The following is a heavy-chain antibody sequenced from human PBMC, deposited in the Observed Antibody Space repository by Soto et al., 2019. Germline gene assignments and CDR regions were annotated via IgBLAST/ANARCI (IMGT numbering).Heavy chain of an antibody. CDR2: IRSRAYGGTT. CDR3: SRTATQALFGVAHY. CDR1: GFTFRDYA. D-gene: IGHD3-3*01. Sequence: PGGSLRLSCTASGFTFRDYAMTWFRQAPGKGLEWVGFIRSRAYGGTTEFAASVKGRFTISRDDSNSIAYLQMNSLKTEDTAVYYCSRTATQALFGVAHYWGQGTLVTVSS. V-gene: IGHV3-49*03. J-gene: IGHJ4*02.